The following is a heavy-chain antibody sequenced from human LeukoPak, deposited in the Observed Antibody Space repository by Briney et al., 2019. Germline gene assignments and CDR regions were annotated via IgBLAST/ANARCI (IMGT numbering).Heavy chain of an antibody. CDR1: GGSISSYY. CDR2: VYTSGST. D-gene: IGHD3-10*01. Sequence: SETLSLTCTVSGGSISSYYWSWIRQPAGKGLDWIGRVYTSGSTKYSPSLESRVTMSVDTSKNQFSLKLSSVTAADTAVYYCARLVGRGKEYYYGSGTFDYWGQGTLVTVSS. J-gene: IGHJ4*02. CDR3: ARLVGRGKEYYYGSGTFDY. V-gene: IGHV4-4*07.